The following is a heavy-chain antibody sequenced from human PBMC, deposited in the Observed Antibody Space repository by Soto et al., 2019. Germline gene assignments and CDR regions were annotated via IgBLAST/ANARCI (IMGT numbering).Heavy chain of an antibody. D-gene: IGHD3-22*01. V-gene: IGHV1-18*01. CDR1: GYTFNNYG. CDR3: TSDADESRGYF. J-gene: IGHJ4*02. Sequence: QVQLVQSGPEVKKPGASLKVSCKASGYTFNNYGISLVRQAPGQGFEWMGWINTYNGNTYYQQKFQDRVTLTADTPTSTAYMQLRSLISDGTAVYYCTSDADESRGYFWGPGSGVSVSS. CDR2: INTYNGNT.